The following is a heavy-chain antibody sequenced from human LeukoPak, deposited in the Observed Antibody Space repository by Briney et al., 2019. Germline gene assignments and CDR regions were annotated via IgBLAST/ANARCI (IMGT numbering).Heavy chain of an antibody. CDR3: TREPPIVAADTNWFDP. J-gene: IGHJ5*02. V-gene: IGHV1-2*02. D-gene: IGHD6-13*01. CDR2: INPNSGCT. Sequence: GASLKVSCKASGYTFTGYYMHWVRQAPGQRLEWMGWINPNSGCTNYAQKFQARVTMTRDTSISTTYMELSKLRSDDTAVYYCTREPPIVAADTNWFDPWGQGTLVTVSS. CDR1: GYTFTGYY.